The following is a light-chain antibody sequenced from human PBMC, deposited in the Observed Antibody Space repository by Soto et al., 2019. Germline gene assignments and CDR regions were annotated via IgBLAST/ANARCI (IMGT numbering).Light chain of an antibody. CDR1: SKDVGGYNY. CDR3: SSYTDFNLYV. Sequence: SVLTQPASVSGSPGQSISISCTGNSKDVGGYNYVSWYQHQPGKAPKLVIFDVSGRPSGISNRFSGSKPGNTASLTISGLRPEDEADYYCSSYTDFNLYVFGTGTKVTVL. CDR2: DVS. V-gene: IGLV2-14*03. J-gene: IGLJ1*01.